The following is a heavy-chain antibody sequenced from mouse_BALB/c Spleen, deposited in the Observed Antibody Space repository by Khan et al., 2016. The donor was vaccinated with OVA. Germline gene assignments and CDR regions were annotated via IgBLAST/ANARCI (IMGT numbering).Heavy chain of an antibody. D-gene: IGHD2-3*01. CDR2: ILPGSDSP. CDR1: GYTFSSYW. J-gene: IGHJ3*01. V-gene: IGHV1-9*01. CDR3: ERQGGGYFSWFAY. Sequence: QVQLQQSGTELLKPGASVKISCKATGYTFSSYWIEWIKQRTGHGLEWIGEILPGSDSPNYNERFMGKATFTADPSSNTAYMQLSSLTSEDSAVYYCERQGGGYFSWFAYWGQGTLVPVSA.